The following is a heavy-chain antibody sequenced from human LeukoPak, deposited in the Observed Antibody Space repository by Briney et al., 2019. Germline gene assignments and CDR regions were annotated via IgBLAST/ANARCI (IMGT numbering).Heavy chain of an antibody. J-gene: IGHJ4*02. CDR3: ARARANSLYFGY. CDR1: GYTFTSYG. Sequence: ASVKVSCKASGYTFTSYGISWVRQAPGQGLQWMGWISAYTGNTNYPQNLPGRVTVTTDTSTSTAYMELRSLKSDDTAVYYCARARANSLYFGYWGQGTLVTVSS. D-gene: IGHD4-23*01. V-gene: IGHV1-18*01. CDR2: ISAYTGNT.